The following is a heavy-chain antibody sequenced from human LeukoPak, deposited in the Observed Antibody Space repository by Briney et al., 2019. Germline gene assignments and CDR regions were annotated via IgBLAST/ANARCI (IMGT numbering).Heavy chain of an antibody. Sequence: SETLSLTCTVSGGSISSYHWSWIRQPPGKGLEWIGYIYYSGSTNYNPSLKSRVTISVDTSQNQFSLNLSSVTAADTAVYYCTKGTVANIFDYWGQGTLVTVSS. V-gene: IGHV4-59*01. J-gene: IGHJ4*02. CDR2: IYYSGST. CDR1: GGSISSYH. D-gene: IGHD4-11*01. CDR3: TKGTVANIFDY.